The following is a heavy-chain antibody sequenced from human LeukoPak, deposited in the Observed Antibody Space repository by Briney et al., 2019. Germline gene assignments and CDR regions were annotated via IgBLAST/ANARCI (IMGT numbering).Heavy chain of an antibody. CDR1: GFTFSSYA. Sequence: GGSLRLSCAASGFTFSSYAMSWVRQAPGKGLEWVSAISGSGGSTYYADSVKGRFIISRDNSKNTLYLQMNSLRAEDTAVYYCSLRGSTYYFDYWGQGTLVTVSS. CDR3: SLRGSTYYFDY. V-gene: IGHV3-23*01. J-gene: IGHJ4*02. D-gene: IGHD6-6*01. CDR2: ISGSGGST.